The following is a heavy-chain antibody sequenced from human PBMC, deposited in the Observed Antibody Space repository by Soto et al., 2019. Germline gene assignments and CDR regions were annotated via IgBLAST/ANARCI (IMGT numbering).Heavy chain of an antibody. D-gene: IGHD3-10*01. Sequence: EVQVLESGGGLVQPGGSLRLSCAASGLTFSSYAMSWVRQAPGKGLEWVSALSGSGGSRYYADSVKGRFTISRDNSKITVDLQMNNLRAEDTALYYCAKGTNYYVSGNYYNDAFDIWGQGTMVTVSS. V-gene: IGHV3-23*01. CDR3: AKGTNYYVSGNYYNDAFDI. J-gene: IGHJ3*02. CDR1: GLTFSSYA. CDR2: LSGSGGSR.